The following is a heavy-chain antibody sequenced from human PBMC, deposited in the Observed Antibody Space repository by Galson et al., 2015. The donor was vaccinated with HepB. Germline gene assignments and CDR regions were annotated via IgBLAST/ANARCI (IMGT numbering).Heavy chain of an antibody. CDR2: IYSGGNT. D-gene: IGHD3-10*01. Sequence: SLRLSCAASGFTVSSKFMSWVRQAPGMGLEWVSVIYSGGNTYYADSVKGRFTISRDNSENTLYLQMNRLRAEDTAVYYCAREVGEGGAFDIWGQGTMVTVSS. J-gene: IGHJ3*02. CDR1: GFTVSSKF. CDR3: AREVGEGGAFDI. V-gene: IGHV3-53*01.